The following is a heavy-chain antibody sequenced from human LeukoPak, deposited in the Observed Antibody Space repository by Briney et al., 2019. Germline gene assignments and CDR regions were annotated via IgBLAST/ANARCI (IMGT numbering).Heavy chain of an antibody. CDR1: GGSISSYY. V-gene: IGHV4-59*01. CDR3: ARERRSGYVSYHYYMDV. D-gene: IGHD5-12*01. CDR2: IYYSGST. J-gene: IGHJ6*03. Sequence: SETLSLTCTVSGGSISSYYWSWIRQPPGKGLEWIGYIYYSGSTNYNPSLKSRVTIPVDTSKNQFSLKLSSVTAADTAVYYCARERRSGYVSYHYYMDVWGKGTTVTVSS.